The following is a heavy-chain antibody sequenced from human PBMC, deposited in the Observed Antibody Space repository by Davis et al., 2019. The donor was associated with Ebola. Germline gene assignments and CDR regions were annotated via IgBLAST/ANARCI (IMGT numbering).Heavy chain of an antibody. V-gene: IGHV3-30*18. CDR2: ISYDGSNK. Sequence: PGGPLRLSCAASGFTFSSYGMHWVRQAPGKGLEWVAVISYDGSNKYYADSVKGRFTISRDNSKNTLYLQMNSLRAEDTAVYYCAKDGNHYGMDVWGQGTTVTVSS. CDR3: AKDGNHYGMDV. D-gene: IGHD4-23*01. J-gene: IGHJ6*02. CDR1: GFTFSSYG.